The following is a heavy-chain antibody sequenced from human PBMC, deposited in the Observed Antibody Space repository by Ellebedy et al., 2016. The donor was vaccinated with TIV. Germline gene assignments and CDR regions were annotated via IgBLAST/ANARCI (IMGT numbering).Heavy chain of an antibody. CDR3: AKAQYGSGSYHAIQH. D-gene: IGHD3-10*01. CDR1: GFTFNSYW. J-gene: IGHJ1*01. V-gene: IGHV3-7*03. Sequence: ETLSLTCAASGFTFNSYWMSWVRQAPGKGLEWVANINQDGSRIYYVDSVKGRFTISRDNAKNSVYLQMNSLRAEDTALYYCAKAQYGSGSYHAIQHWGQGTLVTVSS. CDR2: INQDGSRI.